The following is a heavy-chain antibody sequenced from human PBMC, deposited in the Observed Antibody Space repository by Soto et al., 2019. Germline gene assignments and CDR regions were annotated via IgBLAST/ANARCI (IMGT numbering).Heavy chain of an antibody. CDR1: GFTFGDYA. V-gene: IGHV3-49*03. CDR2: IRSKAYGGTT. CDR3: TRWCRLDYYYYGMVV. D-gene: IGHD2-8*01. J-gene: IGHJ6*02. Sequence: GGSLRLSCTASGFTFGDYAMSWFRQAPGKGLEWVGFIRSKAYGGTTEYAASVKGRFTISRDDSKSIAYLQMNSLKTEDTAVYYCTRWCRLDYYYYGMVVWGQGTTVTVSS.